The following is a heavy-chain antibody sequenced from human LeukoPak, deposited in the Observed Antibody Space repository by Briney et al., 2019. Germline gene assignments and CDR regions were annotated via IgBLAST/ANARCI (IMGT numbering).Heavy chain of an antibody. D-gene: IGHD2-15*01. J-gene: IGHJ4*02. CDR1: GGSFSGYY. CDR2: INHSGST. V-gene: IGHV4-34*01. Sequence: PSETLSLTCAVYGGSFSGYYWSWIRQPPGKGLEWIGEINHSGSTNYNPSLKSRVTISVDTSKNQFSLKLSSVTAADTAVYYCARDYCSGGSCEIDYWGQETLVTVSS. CDR3: ARDYCSGGSCEIDY.